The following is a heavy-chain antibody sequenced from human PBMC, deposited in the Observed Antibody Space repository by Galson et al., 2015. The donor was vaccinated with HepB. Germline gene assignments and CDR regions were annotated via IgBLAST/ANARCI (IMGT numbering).Heavy chain of an antibody. CDR3: ARGSKDTIFGVVHDDGYFDY. CDR2: IIPIFGTA. V-gene: IGHV1-69*13. CDR1: GGTFNSYA. J-gene: IGHJ4*02. D-gene: IGHD3-3*01. Sequence: SVKVSCKASGGTFNSYAISWVRQAPGQGLEWMGGIIPIFGTANYAQKFQGRVTITADESTSTAYMELSSLRSEDTAVYYCARGSKDTIFGVVHDDGYFDYWGQGTLVTVSS.